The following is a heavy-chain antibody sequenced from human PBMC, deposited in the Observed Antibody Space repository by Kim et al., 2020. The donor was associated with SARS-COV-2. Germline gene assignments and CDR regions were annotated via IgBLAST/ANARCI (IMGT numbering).Heavy chain of an antibody. Sequence: ASVKVSCKASGYTFTSYGISWVRQAPGQGLEWMGWISAYNGNTNYAQKLQGRVTMTKDTSTSTAYMELRSLRSDDTAVYYCARDLWAPPPGDSSGYFGPWGQGTLVTVSS. CDR3: ARDLWAPPPGDSSGYFGP. CDR2: ISAYNGNT. V-gene: IGHV1-18*01. D-gene: IGHD3-22*01. CDR1: GYTFTSYG. J-gene: IGHJ5*02.